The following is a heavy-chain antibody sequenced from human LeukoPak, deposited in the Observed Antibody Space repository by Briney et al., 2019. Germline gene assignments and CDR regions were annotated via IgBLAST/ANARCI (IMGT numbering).Heavy chain of an antibody. J-gene: IGHJ4*02. V-gene: IGHV3-11*06. CDR3: ARGYGSGNYYFDY. Sequence: GGSLRLSCAASGFTFSDYYMSWIRQAPGKGLEWVSYISSSSSYTNYADSVKGRFTISRDNAKNSLYLQMNSLRAEDTAVYYCARGYGSGNYYFDYWGQGTLVSVSS. CDR2: ISSSSSYT. CDR1: GFTFSDYY. D-gene: IGHD3-10*01.